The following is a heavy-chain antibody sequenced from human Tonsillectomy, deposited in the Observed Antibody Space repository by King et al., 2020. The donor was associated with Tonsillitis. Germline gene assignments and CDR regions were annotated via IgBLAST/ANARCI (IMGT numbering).Heavy chain of an antibody. CDR3: VRGNWGDY. V-gene: IGHV3-7*04. CDR2: IKPDGSDK. Sequence: VQLVESGGGLVQPGGSLRVSCAASGFTFSTYWMIWVRQVPGKGLEWVANIKPDGSDKSYVDSVKGRFTISRDNTNNSLYLEMNRLRAEDTAVYYCVRGNWGDYWGQGALVTVSS. J-gene: IGHJ4*02. CDR1: GFTFSTYW. D-gene: IGHD7-27*01.